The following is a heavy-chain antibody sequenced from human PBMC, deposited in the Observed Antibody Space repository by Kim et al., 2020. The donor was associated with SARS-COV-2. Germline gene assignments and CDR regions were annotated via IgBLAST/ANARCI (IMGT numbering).Heavy chain of an antibody. CDR2: ISYDESNK. V-gene: IGHV3-30*03. D-gene: IGHD6-19*01. Sequence: GGSLRLSCAASGFSFSNYGMHWVRQAPGKGLEWLGVISYDESNKYYADFVKGRFTISRDNSKNTLYLQMNSLRAEDTALYYCATGGYNNDWYRPGDYWGQGSLVTVSS. J-gene: IGHJ4*02. CDR1: GFSFSNYG. CDR3: ATGGYNNDWYRPGDY.